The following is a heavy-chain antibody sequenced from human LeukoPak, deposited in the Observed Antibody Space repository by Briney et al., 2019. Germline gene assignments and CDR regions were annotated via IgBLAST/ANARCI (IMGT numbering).Heavy chain of an antibody. V-gene: IGHV4-30-2*01. CDR2: IYHSGST. CDR3: ARDAVAAAAVDY. Sequence: PSQTLSLTCTVSGGSISSGGYYWSWIRQPPGKGLEWIGDIYHSGSTYYNPSLKSRVTISVDRSKNQFSLKLSSVTAADTAVYYCARDAVAAAAVDYWGQGTLVTVSS. D-gene: IGHD6-13*01. CDR1: GGSISSGGYY. J-gene: IGHJ4*02.